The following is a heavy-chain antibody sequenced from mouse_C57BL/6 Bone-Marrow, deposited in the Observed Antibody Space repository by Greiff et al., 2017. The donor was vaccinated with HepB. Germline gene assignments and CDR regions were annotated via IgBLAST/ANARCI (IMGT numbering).Heavy chain of an antibody. J-gene: IGHJ3*01. CDR1: GFTFSDYG. CDR3: ARHYYGSSYGGVWFAY. CDR2: ISNLAYSI. V-gene: IGHV5-15*01. Sequence: EVQLVESGGGLVQPGGSLKLSCAASGFTFSDYGMAWVRQAPRKGPEWVAFISNLAYSIYYADTVTGRFTISRENAKNTLYLEMSSLRSEDTAMYYCARHYYGSSYGGVWFAYWGQGTLVTVSA. D-gene: IGHD1-1*01.